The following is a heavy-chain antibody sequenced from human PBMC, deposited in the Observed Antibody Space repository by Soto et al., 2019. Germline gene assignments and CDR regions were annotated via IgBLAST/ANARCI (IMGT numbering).Heavy chain of an antibody. D-gene: IGHD5-12*01. J-gene: IGHJ4*02. CDR2: ISWEGGSI. V-gene: IGHV3-9*01. CDR3: VKDHDEDDGYDLDYFNY. CDR1: GFNFDNYA. Sequence: GGSLRLSCAASGFNFDNYAMHRVRQIPGKGLEWVSGISWEGGSIGYADSVKGRFTISRDNAENSLYLQMSSLRTEDTAFYYCVKDHDEDDGYDLDYFNYWGVGT.